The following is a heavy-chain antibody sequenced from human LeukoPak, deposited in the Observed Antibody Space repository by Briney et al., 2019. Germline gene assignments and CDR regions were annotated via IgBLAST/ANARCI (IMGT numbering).Heavy chain of an antibody. CDR2: ITTSSTYI. V-gene: IGHV3-21*01. J-gene: IGHJ4*02. Sequence: GGSLILSCAASGFTFSSYSMSWVRQAPGKGLEWVSSITTSSTYISYADSVKGRFTISRDNAKNSLYLQMNSLRAEDTAVYYCARGKYSSGWFDYWGQGTLVTVSS. CDR1: GFTFSSYS. D-gene: IGHD6-19*01. CDR3: ARGKYSSGWFDY.